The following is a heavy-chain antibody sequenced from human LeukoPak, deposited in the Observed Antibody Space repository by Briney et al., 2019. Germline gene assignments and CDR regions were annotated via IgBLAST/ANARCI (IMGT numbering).Heavy chain of an antibody. V-gene: IGHV4-59*08. CDR1: GGSISSYY. CDR3: ARLAAGGYYYYGMDV. J-gene: IGHJ6*02. D-gene: IGHD6-25*01. Sequence: SGTLSLTCAVSGGSISSYYWSWIRQPPGKGLEWIGYIYYSGSTNYNPSLKSRVTISVDTSKNQFSLKPSSVTAADTAVYYCARLAAGGYYYYGMDVWGQGTTVTVSS. CDR2: IYYSGST.